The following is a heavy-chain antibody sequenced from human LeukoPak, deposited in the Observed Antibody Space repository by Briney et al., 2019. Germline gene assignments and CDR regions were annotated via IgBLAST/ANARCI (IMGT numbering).Heavy chain of an antibody. D-gene: IGHD6-19*01. CDR2: TSGSGGTT. Sequence: GGSLRLSCAASGFIFSNYAMSWVRQAPGKRLEWVSATSGSGGTTYYADSVKGRFTISRGNSKNTLYLQMNSLRADDTAVYYCAKGFEQWLTYFDFWGQGTLVTVYS. CDR3: AKGFEQWLTYFDF. CDR1: GFIFSNYA. V-gene: IGHV3-23*01. J-gene: IGHJ4*02.